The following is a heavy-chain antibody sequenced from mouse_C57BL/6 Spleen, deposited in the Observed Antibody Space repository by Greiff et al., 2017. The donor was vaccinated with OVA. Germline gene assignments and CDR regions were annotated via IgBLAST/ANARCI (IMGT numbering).Heavy chain of an antibody. CDR2: IAPEDGET. V-gene: IGHV14-2*01. D-gene: IGHD2-4*01. CDR3: ARGDYDLDY. Sequence: VQLQQSGAELVKPGASVKLSCTASGFNIKDYYMPWVKQRTEQGLEWIGRIAPEDGETKYAPKFQGKATITADTSSNTAYLQLSSLTSEDTAVYYCARGDYDLDYWGQGTTLTVSS. J-gene: IGHJ2*01. CDR1: GFNIKDYY.